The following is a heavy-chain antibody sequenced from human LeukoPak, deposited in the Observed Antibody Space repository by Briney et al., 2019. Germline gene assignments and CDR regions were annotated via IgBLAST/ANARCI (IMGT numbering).Heavy chain of an antibody. CDR2: ISWNSGSI. V-gene: IGHV3-9*01. CDR3: AKADCSSTSCDLDY. Sequence: GGSLRLSCAASGFTFDDYAMHWVRQAPGKGLEWVSGISWNSGSIGYADSVKGRFTISRDNAKNSLYLQMSSLRAEDTALYYCAKADCSSTSCDLDYWGQGTLVTVSS. CDR1: GFTFDDYA. J-gene: IGHJ4*02. D-gene: IGHD2-2*01.